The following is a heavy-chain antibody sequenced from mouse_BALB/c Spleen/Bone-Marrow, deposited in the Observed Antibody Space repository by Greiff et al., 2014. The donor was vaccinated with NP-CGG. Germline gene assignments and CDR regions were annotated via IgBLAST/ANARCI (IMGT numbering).Heavy chain of an antibody. CDR3: ARAGGNHEDYVMDY. J-gene: IGHJ4*01. CDR2: IHPNSGNT. Sequence: VQLQQSGSVLVRPGASVKLSCKTSGYTFTSSWIHWAKQRPGQGLEWIGEIHPNSGNTNYNEKFKDKATLTVDTSSRTAYVDLSSLTSEGSAVYYCARAGGNHEDYVMDYWGQGTSVTVSS. D-gene: IGHD2-1*01. V-gene: IGHV1S130*01. CDR1: GYTFTSSW.